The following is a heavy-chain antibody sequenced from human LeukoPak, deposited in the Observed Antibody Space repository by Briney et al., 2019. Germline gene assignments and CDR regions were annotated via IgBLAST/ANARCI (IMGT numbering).Heavy chain of an antibody. V-gene: IGHV3-13*01. Sequence: GGSLRLSCAASGFTFSSFDMHWVRQAPGKGLEWVSGIGTLLDTDYPDSLKGRFTISREDAKNSVFLQMNNVRAGDTAVYYCVRGRNNSYYDDSGYYPYWGQGTLVTVSS. CDR1: GFTFSSFD. D-gene: IGHD3-22*01. J-gene: IGHJ4*02. CDR2: IGTLLDT. CDR3: VRGRNNSYYDDSGYYPY.